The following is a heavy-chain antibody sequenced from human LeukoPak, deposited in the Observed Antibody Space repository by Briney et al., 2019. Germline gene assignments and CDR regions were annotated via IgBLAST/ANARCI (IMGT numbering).Heavy chain of an antibody. CDR1: GFTFSSYW. CDR2: IKQDGSEK. Sequence: GGSLRLSCAASGFTFSSYWMSWVRQAPGKGLEWVANIKQDGSEKYYVDSVKGRFTISRDNAKNSLYLQMNSLRAEDTAVYYCARGFTYDSGYYYVRNPPRAYYFDYWGQGTLVTVSS. D-gene: IGHD3-22*01. CDR3: ARGFTYDSGYYYVRNPPRAYYFDY. J-gene: IGHJ4*02. V-gene: IGHV3-7*01.